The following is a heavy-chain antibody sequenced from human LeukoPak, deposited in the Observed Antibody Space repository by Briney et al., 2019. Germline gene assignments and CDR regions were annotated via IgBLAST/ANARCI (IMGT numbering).Heavy chain of an antibody. CDR1: GFTFSSYA. D-gene: IGHD1-26*01. J-gene: IGHJ6*02. CDR3: ARVAWELLYYGMDV. V-gene: IGHV3-30-3*01. CDR2: ISYDGSNK. Sequence: GGSLRLSCAASGFTFSSYAMHWVRQAPGKGLEWVAVISYDGSNKYYADSVKGRFTISRDNSKNTLYLQMNSLRAEDTAVYYCARVAWELLYYGMDVWGQGTTVTVSS.